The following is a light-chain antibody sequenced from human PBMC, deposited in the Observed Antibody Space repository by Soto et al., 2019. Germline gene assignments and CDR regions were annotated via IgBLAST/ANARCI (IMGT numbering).Light chain of an antibody. J-gene: IGLJ1*01. CDR1: SSDVGAYNF. V-gene: IGLV2-14*01. Sequence: QSVLTHPASVSGSPGQSITISCTGTSSDVGAYNFVSWYQQHQGKAPKLMMYDVGNRPSGVSHRFSGSKSGNTASLTISGLQAEDEDAYYCSSYPIISTYVFGGGTKVPVL. CDR2: DVG. CDR3: SSYPIISTYV.